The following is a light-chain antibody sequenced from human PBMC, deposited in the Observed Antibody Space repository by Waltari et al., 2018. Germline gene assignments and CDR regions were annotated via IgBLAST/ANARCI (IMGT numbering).Light chain of an antibody. Sequence: DIQMTQSPSSLSASVGDRVTIPCQASQDISNYLNWYQQKPGKAPKLLIYDASNLETGVPSRVSGSGSGTDFTFTISSLQPEDIATYYCQQYDNLYTFGQGTKLEIK. J-gene: IGKJ2*01. CDR1: QDISNY. V-gene: IGKV1-33*01. CDR2: DAS. CDR3: QQYDNLYT.